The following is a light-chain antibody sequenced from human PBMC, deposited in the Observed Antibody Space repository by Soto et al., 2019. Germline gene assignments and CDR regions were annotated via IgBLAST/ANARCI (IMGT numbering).Light chain of an antibody. CDR3: CSYARSYTSL. V-gene: IGLV2-11*01. Sequence: QSVLAQPRSVSGSPGQSVSISCTGTSSDVGNYNYVSWYQQHPGKAPKLMIYDVIKRPSGVPDRFSGSKSGITASLTISGLQAEDDAEYYCCSYARSYTSLLGTGTNVTVL. CDR1: SSDVGNYNY. J-gene: IGLJ1*01. CDR2: DVI.